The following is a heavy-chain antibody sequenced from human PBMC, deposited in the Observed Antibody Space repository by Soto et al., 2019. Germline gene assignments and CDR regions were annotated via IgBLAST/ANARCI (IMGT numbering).Heavy chain of an antibody. J-gene: IGHJ6*02. CDR1: GYTFTRSG. Sequence: ASVKVSCKASGYTFTRSGISWVRQAPGQGLEWMGWISTYNGDANYAQTFQGRVTMTTDTSTSTVYMELRSLRSDDTAVYYCAREGVAPYYYYGMDVWGQGTTVTVSS. V-gene: IGHV1-18*01. CDR2: ISTYNGDA. D-gene: IGHD5-12*01. CDR3: AREGVAPYYYYGMDV.